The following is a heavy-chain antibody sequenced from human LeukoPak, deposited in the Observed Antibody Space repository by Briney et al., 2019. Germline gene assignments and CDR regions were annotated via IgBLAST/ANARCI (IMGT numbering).Heavy chain of an antibody. Sequence: PGGSLRLSCAASGFTFDDYAMHWVRQAPGKGLEWVSGISWNSGSIGYADSVKGRFTISRDNAKNSLYLQMNSLRAEDTAVYYCARDGPYVLRYFDWSGIDYWGQGTLVTVSS. CDR1: GFTFDDYA. V-gene: IGHV3-9*01. CDR3: ARDGPYVLRYFDWSGIDY. D-gene: IGHD3-9*01. J-gene: IGHJ4*02. CDR2: ISWNSGSI.